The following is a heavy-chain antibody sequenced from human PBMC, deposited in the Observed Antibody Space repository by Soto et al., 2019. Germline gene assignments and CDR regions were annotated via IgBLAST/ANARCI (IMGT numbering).Heavy chain of an antibody. V-gene: IGHV4-39*01. CDR2: IYYSGNT. CDR1: GGSISSDIHY. CDR3: ARHTDCGSGSSCLGSDNMDTDAFDI. Sequence: PSETLSLTCTVSGGSISSDIHYWGWNRQPPGKGLEWIGTIYYSGNTYYNPSLSSRVTISMDTSTNQFSLRLTSVTAADTAVYYCARHTDCGSGSSCLGSDNMDTDAFDIWGQGTMVT. D-gene: IGHD3-10*01. J-gene: IGHJ3*02.